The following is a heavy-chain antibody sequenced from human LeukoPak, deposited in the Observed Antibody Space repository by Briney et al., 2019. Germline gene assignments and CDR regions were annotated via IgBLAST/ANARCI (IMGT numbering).Heavy chain of an antibody. CDR1: GGSFSGYY. J-gene: IGHJ4*02. V-gene: IGHV4-34*01. Sequence: SETLSLTCAVYGGSFSGYYWSWIRQPPGKGLEWIGEINHSGSTNYNPSLKSRVTISVDTSKNQFSLKLSSVTAADTAVYYCARLGYDILTGSGDYWGQGTLVTVSS. CDR3: ARLGYDILTGSGDY. D-gene: IGHD3-9*01. CDR2: INHSGST.